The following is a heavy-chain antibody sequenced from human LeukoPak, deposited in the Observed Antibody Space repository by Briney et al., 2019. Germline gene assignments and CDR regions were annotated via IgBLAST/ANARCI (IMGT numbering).Heavy chain of an antibody. V-gene: IGHV3-30*02. CDR3: AKTGSSSWGWFEF. Sequence: PGGSLRLSCAASGFTFSSYGMHWVRQAPGKGLEWVAVILSDGSKEFYTDSVKGRFTFSRDNYMNTLYLQMNSLRVEDTAVYYCAKTGSSSWGWFEFWGQGTLVTVSS. CDR1: GFTFSSYG. J-gene: IGHJ4*02. D-gene: IGHD6-13*01. CDR2: ILSDGSKE.